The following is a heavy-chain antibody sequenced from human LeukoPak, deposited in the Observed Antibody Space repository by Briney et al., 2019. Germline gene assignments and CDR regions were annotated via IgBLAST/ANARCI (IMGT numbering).Heavy chain of an antibody. Sequence: PGGSLRLSCAASGFTFSSYAMSWVRQAPGKGLEWVSAISGSGGSTYYADTVKCRFTISRENSKNTLYLQMNSLRAEDTAVYYCAKAQMTTVTNSFDYWGQGTLVTVSS. CDR1: GFTFSSYA. V-gene: IGHV3-23*01. J-gene: IGHJ4*02. CDR2: ISGSGGST. D-gene: IGHD4-17*01. CDR3: AKAQMTTVTNSFDY.